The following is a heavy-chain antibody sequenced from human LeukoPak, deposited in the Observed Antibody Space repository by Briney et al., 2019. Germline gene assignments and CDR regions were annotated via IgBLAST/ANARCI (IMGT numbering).Heavy chain of an antibody. J-gene: IGHJ1*01. D-gene: IGHD5-18*01. CDR1: GGSFSGYY. Sequence: PSETLSLTCAVYGGSFSGYYWRGIRQPPGRGLEWMGEINHSGSTNYNLSLKSRVTISVDTSTNQVSRKRSSVTAAYTAVYYWARDTAMVRRGLYFQHWGQGTLVTVSS. CDR2: INHSGST. CDR3: ARDTAMVRRGLYFQH. V-gene: IGHV4-34*01.